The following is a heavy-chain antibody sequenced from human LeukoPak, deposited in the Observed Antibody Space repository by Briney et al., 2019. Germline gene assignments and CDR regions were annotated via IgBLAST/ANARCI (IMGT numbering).Heavy chain of an antibody. Sequence: SETLSLTCTVSGGSISSGDYYWSWIRQPPGKGLEWIGYIYYSGSTYYNPSLKSRVTISVDTSKNQFSLKLSSVTAADTAVYYCARHVEQQLVPYGMDVWGQGTTVTVSS. CDR3: ARHVEQQLVPYGMDV. V-gene: IGHV4-30-4*01. D-gene: IGHD6-13*01. CDR1: GGSISSGDYY. J-gene: IGHJ6*02. CDR2: IYYSGST.